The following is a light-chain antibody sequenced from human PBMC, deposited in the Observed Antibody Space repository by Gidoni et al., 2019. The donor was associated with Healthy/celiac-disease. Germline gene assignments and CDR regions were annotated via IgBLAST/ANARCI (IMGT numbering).Light chain of an antibody. CDR3: QQYNNWPPVRT. CDR2: GAS. V-gene: IGKV3-15*01. Sequence: EIVMTQSPATLSVSPGERATLSCRASQSVSSNLAWYQQKPGQAPRLLIYGASTRATGIPARFSGSGSGTEFTLTISSLQSEDFAVYYCQQYNNWPPVRTFGQXTKVEIK. J-gene: IGKJ1*01. CDR1: QSVSSN.